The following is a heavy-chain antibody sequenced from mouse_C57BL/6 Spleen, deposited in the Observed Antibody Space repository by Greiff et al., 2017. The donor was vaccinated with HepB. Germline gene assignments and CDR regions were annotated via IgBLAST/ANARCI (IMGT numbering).Heavy chain of an antibody. V-gene: IGHV1-26*01. J-gene: IGHJ3*01. CDR2: INPNNGGT. Sequence: EVQLQQSGPELVKPGASVKISCKASGYTFTDYYMNWVKQSHGKSLEWIGDINPNNGGTSYNQKFKGKATLTVDKSSSTAYMELRSLTSEDSAVYYCARLVYGYDGFAYRGQGTLVTVSA. CDR3: ARLVYGYDGFAY. CDR1: GYTFTDYY. D-gene: IGHD2-2*01.